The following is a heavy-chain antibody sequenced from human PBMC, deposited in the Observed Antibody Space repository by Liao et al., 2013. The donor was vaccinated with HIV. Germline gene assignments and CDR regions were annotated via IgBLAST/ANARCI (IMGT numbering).Heavy chain of an antibody. CDR3: ARDMRDGYSPTSFDI. J-gene: IGHJ3*02. CDR2: LSGSGNT. CDR1: GGSISSYY. Sequence: QVQLQESGPGLVKPSETLSLTCTVSGGSISSYYWSWVRQPAARGLEWIGRLSGSGNTKYNPSLQGRVTMSVDTSKNLFSLTLNSVTAADTALYFCARDMRDGYSPTSFDIWGHGTMVTVSS. D-gene: IGHD5-24*01. V-gene: IGHV4-4*07.